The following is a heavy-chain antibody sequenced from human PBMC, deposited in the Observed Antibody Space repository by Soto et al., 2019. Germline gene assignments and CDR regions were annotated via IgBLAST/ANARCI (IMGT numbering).Heavy chain of an antibody. CDR3: TTGSLGSSEAAYDY. CDR2: IKSKTDGGTT. Sequence: EVQLVESGGGLVKPGGSLRLSCAASGFTFSNAWMSWVRQAPGKGLEWVGRIKSKTDGGTTDYAAPVKGRFTISRDDSKNTLYLQMNSLKTEDTAVYYCTTGSLGSSEAAYDYWGQGTLVTVSS. D-gene: IGHD6-13*01. CDR1: GFTFSNAW. V-gene: IGHV3-15*01. J-gene: IGHJ4*02.